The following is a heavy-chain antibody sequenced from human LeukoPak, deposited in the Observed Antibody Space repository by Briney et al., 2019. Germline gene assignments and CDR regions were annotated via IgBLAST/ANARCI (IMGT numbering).Heavy chain of an antibody. V-gene: IGHV5-51*01. J-gene: IGHJ4*02. CDR2: IHPGDSDT. D-gene: IGHD2-2*01. CDR3: ARRHLDLDCCSNCRYRYYFDF. CDR1: GYSFSSNW. Sequence: GESLKISCKGSGYSFSSNWIAWVRQMPGKGLEWIGIIHPGDSDTRYSPSFQDQVTISADQSSSTAYMQWSSLQASDTAMYYCARRHLDLDCCSNCRYRYYFDFWGQGTLVTVSS.